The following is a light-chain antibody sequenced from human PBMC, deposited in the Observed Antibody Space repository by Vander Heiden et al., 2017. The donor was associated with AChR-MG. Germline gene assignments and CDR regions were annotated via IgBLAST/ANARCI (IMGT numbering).Light chain of an antibody. CDR1: QSIGTS. CDR2: YAS. J-gene: IGKJ1*01. Sequence: PPSQSGTPKEKVTLTGRASQSIGTSLHWYQQKPDQSPKLLIKYASQSISGVPSRFSGSGSGTDFTLTINGLEAEDAAAYYCHQSSNFPRTFGQGTKVEIK. CDR3: HQSSNFPRT. V-gene: IGKV6D-21*02.